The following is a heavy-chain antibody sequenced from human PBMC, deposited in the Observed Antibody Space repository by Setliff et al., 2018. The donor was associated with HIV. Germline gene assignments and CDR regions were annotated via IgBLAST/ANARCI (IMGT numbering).Heavy chain of an antibody. CDR3: ARDKNLLDYNFWSGYSRGWFDP. Sequence: LSLTCTVSGGSISSSSYYWGWIRQPPGKGLEWVSYISSGSTMYYADSVKGRFTISRDNAKNSLFLQMNSLRAEDTAVYYCARDKNLLDYNFWSGYSRGWFDPWGQGTLVTVS. V-gene: IGHV3-11*01. CDR2: ISSGSTM. CDR1: GGSISSSSYY. D-gene: IGHD3-3*01. J-gene: IGHJ5*02.